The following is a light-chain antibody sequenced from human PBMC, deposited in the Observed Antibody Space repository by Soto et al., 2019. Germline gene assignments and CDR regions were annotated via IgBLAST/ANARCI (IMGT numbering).Light chain of an antibody. CDR2: TTD. V-gene: IGLV1-44*01. CDR1: SSNIGGNV. J-gene: IGLJ1*01. Sequence: QSVLTQPPSVSGTPGXRVTISCSGSSSNIGGNVVNWYQQLPGTAPRLLMYTTDQRPSGVPDRFSGSKSGTSASLAISGLQSEDEADYYCAAWDDSLNGHVFGTGTKLTVL. CDR3: AAWDDSLNGHV.